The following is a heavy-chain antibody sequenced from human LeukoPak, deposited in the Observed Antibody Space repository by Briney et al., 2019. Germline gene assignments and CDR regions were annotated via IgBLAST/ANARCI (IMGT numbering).Heavy chain of an antibody. CDR3: ASLGPGRSWYVRDDY. J-gene: IGHJ4*02. D-gene: IGHD6-13*01. Sequence: GGSLRLSCAASGFTFSSYSMSGVRQAPGKGLEWVSSISSSSSYIYYADSVKGRFTISRDNAKNSLYLQMNSLRAEDTAVYYCASLGPGRSWYVRDDYWGQGTLVTVSS. V-gene: IGHV3-21*01. CDR1: GFTFSSYS. CDR2: ISSSSSYI.